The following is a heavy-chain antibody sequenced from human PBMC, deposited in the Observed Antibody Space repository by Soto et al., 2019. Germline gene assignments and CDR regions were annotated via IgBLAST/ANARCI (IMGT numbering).Heavy chain of an antibody. CDR1: GFTFSSDW. V-gene: IGHV3-74*01. Sequence: PGGSLRLSCAASGFTFSSDWLHWVRQAPGKGLVWVSRINTDGSDTNYADSVKGRFTISRDNAKNSLYLQMNSLRAEDTAVYYCARDQVIVVVQGAFDIWGQGTMVTVSS. J-gene: IGHJ3*02. D-gene: IGHD3-22*01. CDR2: INTDGSDT. CDR3: ARDQVIVVVQGAFDI.